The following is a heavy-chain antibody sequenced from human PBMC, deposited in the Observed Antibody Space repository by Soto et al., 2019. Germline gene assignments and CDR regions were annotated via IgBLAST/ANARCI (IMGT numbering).Heavy chain of an antibody. D-gene: IGHD2-8*01. CDR3: ARESEMVLSDLYYFDY. CDR1: NDSITNYY. V-gene: IGHV4-59*01. CDR2: LSHTGIT. Sequence: QVQLQESGPGLVKPSETLSLICTVSNDSITNYYWNWIRQPPGKGLEWIGYLSHTGITNYNPSLRGRVTISGDTSKNQFSLRLTYVTAADTATYYCARESEMVLSDLYYFDYWGRGTLVTVSS. J-gene: IGHJ4*02.